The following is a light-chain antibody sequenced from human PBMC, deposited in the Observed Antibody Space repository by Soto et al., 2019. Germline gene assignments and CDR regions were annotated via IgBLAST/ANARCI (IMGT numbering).Light chain of an antibody. CDR2: GAS. J-gene: IGKJ2*01. Sequence: EIVMTQSPATLSVSPGERATLSCRASQTISSSLAWYQQKPGQAPRLLIYGASTRATGIPARFSGTGSGTDFTLTISSLQSEDFAAYYCQQYNDWPPFTFGQGTKLEI. V-gene: IGKV3-15*01. CDR3: QQYNDWPPFT. CDR1: QTISSS.